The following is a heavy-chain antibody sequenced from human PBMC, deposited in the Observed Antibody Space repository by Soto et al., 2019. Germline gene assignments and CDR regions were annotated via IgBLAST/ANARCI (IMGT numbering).Heavy chain of an antibody. CDR1: GGSFSGYC. D-gene: IGHD6-13*01. CDR2: VDHSGST. J-gene: IGHJ4*02. CDR3: ASGRTEYSSSWYVD. V-gene: IGHV4-34*01. Sequence: QVQLQQWGAGLLKPSETLSLTCAVYGGSFSGYCWSWIRQPPGKGLEWIGEVDHSGSTNYNPSLKRRATISVDTSKYQFSLKLSSVTAADTAVYSCASGRTEYSSSWYVDWGQGTLVTVSS.